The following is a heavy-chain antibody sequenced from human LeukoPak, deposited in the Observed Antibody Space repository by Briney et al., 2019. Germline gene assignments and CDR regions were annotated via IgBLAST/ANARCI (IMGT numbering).Heavy chain of an antibody. CDR2: INPNSGAT. J-gene: IGHJ4*02. D-gene: IGHD4-11*01. Sequence: ASVKVSCKASGYTFIAYYMFWVRQAPGQGLEWMGWINPNSGATGHAQKFQGRVTMTRDTSISTSYMEVTGLRSDDTAVYYCALAHYSNPPFDYWGQGTLVTVSS. CDR1: GYTFIAYY. V-gene: IGHV1-2*02. CDR3: ALAHYSNPPFDY.